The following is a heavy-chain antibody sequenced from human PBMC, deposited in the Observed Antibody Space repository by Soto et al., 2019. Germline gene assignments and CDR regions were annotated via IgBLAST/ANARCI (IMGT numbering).Heavy chain of an antibody. CDR1: GGTFSTYG. CDR3: ARGVHYDSSGYYYFY. Sequence: ASVKVSCKASGGTFSTYGIDWVRQAPGQGLEWMGGIIPLFGTAKYAQNFQGRITITADESTNTAYMELRSLRSQDTAVYYCARGVHYDSSGYYYFYWGQGTLVTVSS. V-gene: IGHV1-69*13. CDR2: IIPLFGTA. J-gene: IGHJ4*02. D-gene: IGHD3-22*01.